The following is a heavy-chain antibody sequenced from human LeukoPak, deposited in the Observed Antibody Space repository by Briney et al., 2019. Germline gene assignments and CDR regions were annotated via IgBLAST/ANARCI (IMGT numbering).Heavy chain of an antibody. CDR3: ARGAEEAIFGVVIPDY. CDR1: GFTFSSYW. V-gene: IGHV3-7*01. D-gene: IGHD3-3*01. J-gene: IGHJ4*02. Sequence: PGGSLRPSCAASGFTFSSYWMSWVRQAPGKGLEWVANIKQDGSEKYYVDSVKGRFTISRDNAKNSLYLQMNSLRAEDTAVYYCARGAEEAIFGVVIPDYWGQGTLVTVSS. CDR2: IKQDGSEK.